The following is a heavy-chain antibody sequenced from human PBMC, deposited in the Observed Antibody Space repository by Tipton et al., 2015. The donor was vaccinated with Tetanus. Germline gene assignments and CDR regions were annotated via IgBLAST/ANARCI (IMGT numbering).Heavy chain of an antibody. CDR1: GYSFTSYW. CDR3: ARYYYDSSGPKYYFDY. D-gene: IGHD3-22*01. CDR2: IYPGDSDT. V-gene: IGHV5-51*01. J-gene: IGHJ4*02. Sequence: VQLVQSGAEVKKPGESLKISCKGSGYSFTSYWIGWVRQMPGQGLEWMGIIYPGDSDTRYSPSFQGQVTISADKSISTAYLQWSSLKASDTAMYYCARYYYDSSGPKYYFDYWGQGTLVTVSS.